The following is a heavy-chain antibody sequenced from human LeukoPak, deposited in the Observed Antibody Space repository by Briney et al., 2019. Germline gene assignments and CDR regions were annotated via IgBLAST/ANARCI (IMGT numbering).Heavy chain of an antibody. Sequence: GGSLTLSCAASGFTFSSYWMNWVRQAPGKGLEWVANIKKDGSERYYVGSVKGRFTISRDNTKKSLYLQMNTLRAEDTAVYYCARDLAGPPQEAFDIWGQRTMVAVSS. CDR1: GFTFSSYW. V-gene: IGHV3-7*01. J-gene: IGHJ3*02. CDR3: ARDLAGPPQEAFDI. CDR2: IKKDGSER.